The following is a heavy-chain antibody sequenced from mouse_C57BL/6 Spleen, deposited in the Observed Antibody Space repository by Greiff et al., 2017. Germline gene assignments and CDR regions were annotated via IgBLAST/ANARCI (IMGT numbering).Heavy chain of an antibody. CDR2: IDPETGGT. CDR1: GYTFTDYE. D-gene: IGHD2-1*01. Sequence: QVQLQQSGAELVRPGASVTLSCKASGYTFTDYEMHWVKQTPVHGLEWIGAIDPETGGTAYNQKFKGKAILTADKSSSTAYMELRSLTSEDSAVYDCTRGSIYYDYFDYWGQGTTLTVSS. V-gene: IGHV1-15*01. CDR3: TRGSIYYDYFDY. J-gene: IGHJ2*01.